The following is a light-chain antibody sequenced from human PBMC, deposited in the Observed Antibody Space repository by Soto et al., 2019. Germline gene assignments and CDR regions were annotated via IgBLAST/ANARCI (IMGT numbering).Light chain of an antibody. Sequence: QPVLTQPPSASGTPGQRVTISCSGTSSNIGSKTVSWYQQLPGTAPKLLIYINNQRPSGVPDRFSGSKSGTSASLAISGLQSEDEADYYCSTWDVSLNGVVFGGGTQLTVL. J-gene: IGLJ7*01. CDR3: STWDVSLNGVV. CDR2: INN. V-gene: IGLV1-44*01. CDR1: SSNIGSKT.